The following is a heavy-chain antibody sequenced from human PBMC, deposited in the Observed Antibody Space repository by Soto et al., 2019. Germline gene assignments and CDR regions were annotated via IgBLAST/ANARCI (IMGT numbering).Heavy chain of an antibody. Sequence: LRLSCAASGFSFGTYWMTWVRQAPGKGLEWVANINPDGTEKYYVGSVKGRFTISRDNAKNSLYLQITSLTAEDTAVYYCTQGGHVDYCGQGTLVTVSS. D-gene: IGHD3-16*01. CDR2: INPDGTEK. J-gene: IGHJ4*02. CDR1: GFSFGTYW. V-gene: IGHV3-7*03. CDR3: TQGGHVDY.